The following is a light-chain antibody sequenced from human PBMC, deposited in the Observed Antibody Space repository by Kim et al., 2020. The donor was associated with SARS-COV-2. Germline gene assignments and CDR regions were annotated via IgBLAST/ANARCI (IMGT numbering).Light chain of an antibody. J-gene: IGKJ1*01. CDR1: QSISSW. CDR3: QQYNSYSWT. Sequence: GSVGDRVTITSRASQSISSWLAWYQQKPGKAPKLLIYKASSLQTGVPSRFSGSGSGTEFTLTISSLQPDDFATYYCQQYNSYSWTFGQGTKVDIK. V-gene: IGKV1-5*03. CDR2: KAS.